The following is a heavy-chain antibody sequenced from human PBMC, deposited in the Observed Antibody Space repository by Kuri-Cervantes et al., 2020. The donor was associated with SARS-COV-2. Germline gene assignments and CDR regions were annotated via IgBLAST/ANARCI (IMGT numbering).Heavy chain of an antibody. J-gene: IGHJ6*02. CDR1: GGSISSGGYY. V-gene: IGHV4-31*03. CDR2: IYYSGST. Sequence: SETLSLTCTVSGGSISSGGYYWSWIRQHPGKGLEWIGYIYYSGSTYYNPSLKSRVTISVDTSKNQFSLKLSSVTAADTAVYYCAGVGVVPAAINYGMDVWGQGTTVTVSS. D-gene: IGHD2-2*01. CDR3: AGVGVVPAAINYGMDV.